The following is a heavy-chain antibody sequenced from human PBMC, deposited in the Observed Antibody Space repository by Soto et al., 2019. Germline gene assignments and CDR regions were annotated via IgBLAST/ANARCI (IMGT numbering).Heavy chain of an antibody. CDR2: MSPNSGAT. CDR3: ARGVDNGVDV. V-gene: IGHV1-8*01. D-gene: IGHD2-8*01. Sequence: QVKLVQSGAEVTKPGASVKVSCKASGYTFTSYDINWVRQATGQGLEWMGWMSPNSGATGYAQQFQGRVTMTRDTSISTVYMELSNLRSEDTAIYYCARGVDNGVDVWGQGSTVTVSS. J-gene: IGHJ6*02. CDR1: GYTFTSYD.